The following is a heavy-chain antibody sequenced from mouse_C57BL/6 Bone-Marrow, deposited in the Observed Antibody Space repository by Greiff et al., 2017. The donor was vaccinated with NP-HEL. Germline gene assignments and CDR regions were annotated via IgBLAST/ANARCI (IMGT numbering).Heavy chain of an antibody. CDR2: INPNNGGT. CDR1: GYTFTDYN. Sequence: DVQLQESGPELVKPGASVKMSCKASGYTFTDYNMHWVKQSHGKSLEWIGYINPNNGGTSYIQKFKGKATLTVNKSSSTAYMELRSLTSEDSAVYYCARTWDYSNPFAYWGQGTLVTVSA. CDR3: ARTWDYSNPFAY. V-gene: IGHV1-22*01. J-gene: IGHJ3*01. D-gene: IGHD2-5*01.